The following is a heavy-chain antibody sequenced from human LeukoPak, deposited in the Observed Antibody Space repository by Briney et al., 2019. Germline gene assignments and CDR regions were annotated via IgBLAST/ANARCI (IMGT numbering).Heavy chain of an antibody. CDR3: ARGGAVAGTGWFDP. J-gene: IGHJ5*02. Sequence: ASVKVSCKASGYTFTGYYMHWVRQAPGQGLEWMGWINPNSGGTNYAQKFQGRVTISVDTSKNQFSLKLSSVTAADTAVYYCARGGAVAGTGWFDPWGQGTLVTVSS. D-gene: IGHD6-19*01. CDR2: INPNSGGT. V-gene: IGHV1-2*02. CDR1: GYTFTGYY.